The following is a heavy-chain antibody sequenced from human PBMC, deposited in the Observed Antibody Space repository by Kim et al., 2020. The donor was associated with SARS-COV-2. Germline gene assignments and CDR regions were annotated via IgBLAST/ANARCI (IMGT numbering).Heavy chain of an antibody. J-gene: IGHJ5*02. CDR2: ISGSGGST. D-gene: IGHD6-6*01. CDR3: AKDFLARYSSSPGWFDP. CDR1: GFTFSSYA. V-gene: IGHV3-23*01. Sequence: GGSLRLSCAASGFTFSSYAMSWVRQAPGKGLEWVSAISGSGGSTYYADSVKGRFTISRDNSKNTLYLQMNSLRAEDTAVYYCAKDFLARYSSSPGWFDPWGQGTLVTVSS.